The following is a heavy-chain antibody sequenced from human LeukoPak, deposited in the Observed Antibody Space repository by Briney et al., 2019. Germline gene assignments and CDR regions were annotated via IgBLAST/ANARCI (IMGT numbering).Heavy chain of an antibody. D-gene: IGHD2-2*01. J-gene: IGHJ4*02. Sequence: GGSLRLSCAASGFTFSSYAMLWVRQAPGKGLEWVAVISYDGSNKYYADSVKGRFTISRDNSKNTLYLQMNSLRAEDTAVYYCAREAGTVVPAAHFDYWGQGTLVTVSS. CDR2: ISYDGSNK. V-gene: IGHV3-30*04. CDR3: AREAGTVVPAAHFDY. CDR1: GFTFSSYA.